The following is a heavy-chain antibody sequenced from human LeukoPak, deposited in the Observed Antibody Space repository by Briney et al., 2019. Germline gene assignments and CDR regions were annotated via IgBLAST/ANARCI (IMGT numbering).Heavy chain of an antibody. CDR2: IYYSGST. Sequence: PSQTLSLTCTVSGGSISSGDYYWSWIRQPPGKGLEWIGYIYYSGSTYYNPSLKSRVTISVDTSKNQFSLKLSSVTAADTAVYYCARHRRGFGEFNWIAPWGQGTPLTVSS. D-gene: IGHD3-10*01. CDR3: ARHRRGFGEFNWIAP. J-gene: IGHJ5*01. CDR1: GGSISSGDYY. V-gene: IGHV4-30-4*01.